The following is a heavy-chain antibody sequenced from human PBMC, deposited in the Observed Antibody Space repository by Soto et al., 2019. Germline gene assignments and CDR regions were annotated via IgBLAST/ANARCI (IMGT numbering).Heavy chain of an antibody. CDR3: ARDKSPYSSGWHNRHFDY. Sequence: QVQLVESGGGVVQPGRSLRLSCAASGFTFSSYAMHWVRQAPGKGLEWVAVISYDGSNKYYADSVKGRFTISRDNSKNTLYLQMNSLRAEDTAVYYCARDKSPYSSGWHNRHFDYWAQVTLVTVSS. J-gene: IGHJ4*02. CDR1: GFTFSSYA. D-gene: IGHD6-19*01. CDR2: ISYDGSNK. V-gene: IGHV3-30-3*01.